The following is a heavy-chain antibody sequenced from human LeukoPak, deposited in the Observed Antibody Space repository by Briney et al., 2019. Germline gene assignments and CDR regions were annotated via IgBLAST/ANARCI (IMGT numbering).Heavy chain of an antibody. Sequence: GGSLRLSCAASGFTSSSYAMSWVRQAPGKGLEWVSAISGSGGSTYYADSVKGRFIISRDNSKNTLYLQMNSLRAEDAAVYYCAKNHYSSSRDYFDYWGQGTLVTVSS. CDR1: GFTSSSYA. CDR3: AKNHYSSSRDYFDY. J-gene: IGHJ4*02. CDR2: ISGSGGST. D-gene: IGHD6-13*01. V-gene: IGHV3-23*01.